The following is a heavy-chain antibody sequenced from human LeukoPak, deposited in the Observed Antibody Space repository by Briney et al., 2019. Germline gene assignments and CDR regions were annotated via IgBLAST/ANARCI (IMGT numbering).Heavy chain of an antibody. CDR1: GGSISSGVYY. D-gene: IGHD4-17*01. CDR3: ARSPDDYGDYVRDY. CDR2: IYYSGST. J-gene: IGHJ4*02. Sequence: SETLSLTCTVSGGSISSGVYYWSWIRQHPGKGLEWIGYIYYSGSTYYNPSLKSRVTISVDTSKNQFSLNLSSVTAADTAVYYCARSPDDYGDYVRDYWGQGTLVTVSS. V-gene: IGHV4-31*03.